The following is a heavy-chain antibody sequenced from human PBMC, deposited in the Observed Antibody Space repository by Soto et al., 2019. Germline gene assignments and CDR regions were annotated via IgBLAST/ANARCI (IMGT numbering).Heavy chain of an antibody. D-gene: IGHD3-9*01. CDR3: ARDTTHYDILTGYGPPGWFDP. J-gene: IGHJ5*02. CDR2: IYTSGST. Sequence: SETLSLTCTVSGGSISSYYWSWIRQPAGKGLEWIGRIYTSGSTNYNPSLKSRVTMSVDTSKNQFSLKLSSVTAADTAVYYCARDTTHYDILTGYGPPGWFDPWGQGALVTVSS. V-gene: IGHV4-4*07. CDR1: GGSISSYY.